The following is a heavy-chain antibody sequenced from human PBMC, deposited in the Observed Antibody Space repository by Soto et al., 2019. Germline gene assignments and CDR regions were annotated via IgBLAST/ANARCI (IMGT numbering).Heavy chain of an antibody. CDR3: AREGLLDSTNWSGAFDI. J-gene: IGHJ3*02. CDR2: INILAGVP. V-gene: IGHV1-18*01. Sequence: ASVKVSCKASGYRFINYGLGWVRQAPGQGLEWMGWINILAGVPNYAQKFQGRVTMTTDTSTNTAYMDLRSLRSDDTAVYYCAREGLLDSTNWSGAFDIWG. D-gene: IGHD2-8*01. CDR1: GYRFINYG.